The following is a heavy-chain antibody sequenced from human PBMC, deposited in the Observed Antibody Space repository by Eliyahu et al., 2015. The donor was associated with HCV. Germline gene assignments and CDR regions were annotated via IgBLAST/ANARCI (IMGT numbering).Heavy chain of an antibody. Sequence: SSYAMHWVRQAPGKGLEWVAVISYDGSNKYYADSVKGRFTISRDNSKNTLYLQMNSLRAEDTAVYYCARDTGKDLYYFDYWGQGTLVTVSS. D-gene: IGHD1-1*01. V-gene: IGHV3-30-3*01. J-gene: IGHJ4*02. CDR2: ISYDGSNK. CDR3: ARDTGKDLYYFDY. CDR1: SSYA.